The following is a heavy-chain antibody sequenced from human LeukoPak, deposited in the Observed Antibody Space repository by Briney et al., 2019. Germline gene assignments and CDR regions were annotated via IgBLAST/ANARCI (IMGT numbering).Heavy chain of an antibody. CDR2: ISAYNGNT. CDR3: ARGIYDSSGYYYRH. V-gene: IGHV1-18*01. CDR1: GYTFTSYG. D-gene: IGHD3-22*01. Sequence: ASVTVSCKASGYTFTSYGISWVRQAPGQGREWMGWISAYNGNTNYAQKLQGRVTITADKSTSIAYMELSSLRSEDTAVYYCARGIYDSSGYYYRHWGQGTLVTVSS. J-gene: IGHJ4*02.